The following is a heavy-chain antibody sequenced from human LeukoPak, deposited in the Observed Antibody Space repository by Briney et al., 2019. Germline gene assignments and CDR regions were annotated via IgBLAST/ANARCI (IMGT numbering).Heavy chain of an antibody. CDR3: ARRRVVVAATGLNYFDY. CDR2: IYPGDSDT. V-gene: IGHV5-51*01. Sequence: GESLKISCKGSGYSFTSYWIGWVRQMPGKGLEWMGIIYPGDSDTRCSPSFQGQVTISADKSISTAYLQWSSLKASDTAMYYCARRRVVVAATGLNYFDYWGQGTLVTVSS. CDR1: GYSFTSYW. D-gene: IGHD2-15*01. J-gene: IGHJ4*02.